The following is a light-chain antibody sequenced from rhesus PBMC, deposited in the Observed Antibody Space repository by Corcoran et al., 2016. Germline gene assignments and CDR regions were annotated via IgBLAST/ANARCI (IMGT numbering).Light chain of an antibody. V-gene: IGKV3-24*04. Sequence: ETVVTQSPATLSLSPGESATLSCRASQSVGSYFAWYQQKPGQAPRLLIYGASSRATCIPDRFSGRGSGTDFTLTIRSLEPEDVGLYYCQQSSNLWTFGQGTKVEI. J-gene: IGKJ1*01. CDR3: QQSSNLWT. CDR1: QSVGSY. CDR2: GAS.